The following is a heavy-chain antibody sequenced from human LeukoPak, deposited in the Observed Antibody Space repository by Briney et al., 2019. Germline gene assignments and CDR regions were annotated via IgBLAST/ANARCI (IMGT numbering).Heavy chain of an antibody. CDR2: IIPIFDTA. Sequence: SVNVSCKAFGGNFTSYSVSWVRQAPGQGLEYMGRIIPIFDTANYAQEFQGRVTITADEATATAYLELSSLTSEDTAVYYCAHSGNDYFDYWGQGTLVTVSS. J-gene: IGHJ4*02. V-gene: IGHV1-69*01. CDR1: GGNFTSYS. CDR3: AHSGNDYFDY. D-gene: IGHD5-12*01.